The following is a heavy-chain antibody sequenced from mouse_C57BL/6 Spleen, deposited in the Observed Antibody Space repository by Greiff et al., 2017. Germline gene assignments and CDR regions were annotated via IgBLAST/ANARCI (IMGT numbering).Heavy chain of an antibody. CDR2: INPSNGGT. J-gene: IGHJ4*01. CDR1: GFTFTSYW. D-gene: IGHD2-10*01. V-gene: IGHV1-53*01. CDR3: SRGSYYDSYAMDY. Sequence: VQLQQSGTELVKPGASVKLSCKASGFTFTSYWMHWVKQRPGQGLEWIGNINPSNGGTYYNEKLKSKVTLTVDKSSSTVYMQLSSLKSEASAVFYCSRGSYYDSYAMDYWGQGTSVTVSS.